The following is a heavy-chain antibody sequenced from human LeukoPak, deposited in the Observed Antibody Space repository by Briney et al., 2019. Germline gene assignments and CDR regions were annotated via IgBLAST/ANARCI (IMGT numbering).Heavy chain of an antibody. J-gene: IGHJ4*02. CDR2: ISSSSYI. V-gene: IGHV3-21*05. CDR3: ARDLAAAQNY. CDR1: GFTFSTYE. D-gene: IGHD6-13*01. Sequence: GGSLRLSCAASGFTFSTYEMNWVRQAPGKGLEWVSYISSSSYIYYADSVKGRFTISRDNAKNSLYLQMNSLRAEDTAVYYCARDLAAAQNYWGQGTLVTVSS.